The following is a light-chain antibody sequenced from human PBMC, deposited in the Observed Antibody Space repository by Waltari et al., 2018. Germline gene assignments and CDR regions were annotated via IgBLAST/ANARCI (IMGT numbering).Light chain of an antibody. J-gene: IGKJ3*01. Sequence: DIQLTQSPSFLSASVGDRVTITCRASQGIYSYLAWYQQKPGKAPTLLIYAASTLQTGVPSRFSGSGSVTEFTLTISSLQPEDFATYYCQQLYSYPFTFGPGTKVDIK. CDR2: AAS. CDR3: QQLYSYPFT. CDR1: QGIYSY. V-gene: IGKV1-9*01.